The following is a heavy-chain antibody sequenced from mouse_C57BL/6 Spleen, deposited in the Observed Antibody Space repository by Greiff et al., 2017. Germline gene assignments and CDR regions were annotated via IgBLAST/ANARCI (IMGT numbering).Heavy chain of an antibody. CDR1: GYNFPSHG. Sequence: QVQLQQPGAELVMPGASVKLSCKASGYNFPSHGMPWVKQRPGQGLEWIGEIDPSDSNTNYNQKFKGKSTLTVDKSSSTAYLQLSSLSSTVSALYYCASMITGYWGQGTTLTVSS. J-gene: IGHJ2*01. D-gene: IGHD2-4*01. V-gene: IGHV1-69*01. CDR2: IDPSDSNT. CDR3: ASMITGY.